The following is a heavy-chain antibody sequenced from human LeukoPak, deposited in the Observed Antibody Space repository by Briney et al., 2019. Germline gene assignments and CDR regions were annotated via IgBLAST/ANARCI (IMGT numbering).Heavy chain of an antibody. V-gene: IGHV4-38-2*02. CDR3: ARLKVRGAYYGDAFDI. CDR1: GYSISSTYC. D-gene: IGHD2-21*01. J-gene: IGHJ3*02. Sequence: PSETLSLTCTVSGYSISSTYCWGWIRQPPGKGLEWIGRVCHSGSTYYNPSLESRVTLAVDTSESQFSLKLSSVTAADTAVYYCARLKVRGAYYGDAFDIWGHGTMVTVSS. CDR2: VCHSGST.